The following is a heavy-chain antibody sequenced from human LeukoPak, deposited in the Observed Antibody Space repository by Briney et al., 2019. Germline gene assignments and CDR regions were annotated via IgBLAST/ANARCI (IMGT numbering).Heavy chain of an antibody. D-gene: IGHD3-16*02. CDR3: ARDTRGPYVWGSYRPLYFDY. Sequence: PSETLSLTCTVSGDSISSSTYYWGWVRQPPGKGLEWIGSFYYSGGTYYNPSLKSRVTISVDTSKNQFSLKLSSVTAADTAVYYCARDTRGPYVWGSYRPLYFDYWGQGTLVTVSS. V-gene: IGHV4-39*07. J-gene: IGHJ4*02. CDR1: GDSISSSTYY. CDR2: FYYSGGT.